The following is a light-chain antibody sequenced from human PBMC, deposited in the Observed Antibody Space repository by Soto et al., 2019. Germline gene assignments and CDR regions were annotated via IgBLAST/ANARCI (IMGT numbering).Light chain of an antibody. J-gene: IGLJ2*01. CDR1: SSDVGVYNY. CDR2: EVN. Sequence: QSVLTQPPSASGSPGQSVTISCTGTSSDVGVYNYVSWYQQHPGKAPKLMIYEVNKRPSGVPDRFSGSKSGNTASLTVSGPQAEDEADYYYISYSYSNSFVVVGGGTKLTVL. CDR3: ISYSYSNSFVV. V-gene: IGLV2-8*01.